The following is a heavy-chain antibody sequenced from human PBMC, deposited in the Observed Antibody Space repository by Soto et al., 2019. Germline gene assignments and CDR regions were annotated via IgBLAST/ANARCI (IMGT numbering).Heavy chain of an antibody. V-gene: IGHV4-39*01. J-gene: IGHJ4*02. D-gene: IGHD4-17*01. CDR3: ARLDHGDYVWDY. CDR1: GASIITTSYY. Sequence: QLQLQESGPGLVKPSETLSLTCTVSGASIITTSYYWDWIRQPPGKGLEWIGSIYYSGITYYNPSLKSRVTISVDTSKNQFSLKLSSVTAADTAMYYCARLDHGDYVWDYWGQGTLVTVSS. CDR2: IYYSGIT.